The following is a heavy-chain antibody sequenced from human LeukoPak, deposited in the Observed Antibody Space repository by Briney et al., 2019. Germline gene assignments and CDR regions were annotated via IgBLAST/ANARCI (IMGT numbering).Heavy chain of an antibody. CDR2: ISAYNGNI. V-gene: IGHV1-18*01. J-gene: IGHJ4*02. CDR1: GYTFISYG. CDR3: ASMSGYYPSYYFDY. D-gene: IGHD3-3*01. Sequence: ASVKVSCKASGYTFISYGVTWVRQAPGQGLEWLGWISAYNGNIDYAQKLQGRVTLTTDTSTSTAYMEVRSLRSDDTAVYYCASMSGYYPSYYFDYWGQGTLVTVSS.